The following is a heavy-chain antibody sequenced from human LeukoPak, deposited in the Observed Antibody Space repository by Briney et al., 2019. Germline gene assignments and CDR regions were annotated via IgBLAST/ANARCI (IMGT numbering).Heavy chain of an antibody. D-gene: IGHD3-3*01. Sequence: ASVKVSCKASGYTFTGYYMHWVRQAPGQGLEWMGWINPNSGGTNYAQKFRGRVTMTRDTSISTAYMELSRLRSDDTAVYYCAFGVTIFGVVLFDYWGQGTLVTVSS. V-gene: IGHV1-2*02. CDR1: GYTFTGYY. CDR2: INPNSGGT. J-gene: IGHJ4*02. CDR3: AFGVTIFGVVLFDY.